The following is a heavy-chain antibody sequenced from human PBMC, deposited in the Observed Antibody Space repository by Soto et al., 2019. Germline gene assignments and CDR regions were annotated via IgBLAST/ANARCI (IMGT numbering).Heavy chain of an antibody. CDR3: AAGEVGIAYCFDY. D-gene: IGHD1-26*01. J-gene: IGHJ4*02. CDR1: GYTLTESS. CDR2: FDPEDAEA. Sequence: ASVKVSCKVSGYTLTESSMHWVRQAPGKGLEWMGGFDPEDAEAISAQKFQGRVTMTEDISTDTAYMELHSLRSEDTAVSYCAAGEVGIAYCFDYWGQGTRGAVSS. V-gene: IGHV1-24*01.